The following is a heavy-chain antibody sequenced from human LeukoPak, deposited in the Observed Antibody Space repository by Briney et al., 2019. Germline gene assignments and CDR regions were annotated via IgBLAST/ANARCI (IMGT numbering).Heavy chain of an antibody. J-gene: IGHJ2*01. V-gene: IGHV4-38-2*02. D-gene: IGHD3-22*01. CDR1: GYSISSGYY. CDR3: ARDEGVDASGYYSYWYFDL. Sequence: PSETLSLTCTVSGYSISSGYYWGWIRQPPGKGLEWIGSIYHGGGTYYNPSLKSRVTISLGTSKNQFSLKLSSVTAADTAVYYCARDEGVDASGYYSYWYFDLWGRGTLVTVSS. CDR2: IYHGGGT.